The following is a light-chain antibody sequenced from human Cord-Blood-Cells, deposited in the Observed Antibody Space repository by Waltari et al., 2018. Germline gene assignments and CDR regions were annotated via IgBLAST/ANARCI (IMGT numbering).Light chain of an antibody. Sequence: SSELTQDPAVSVALGPTVRITCQGDSLSTYYGSWYQQKPGQAPVLVIYGKNNRPSGIPDRFSGSSSGNTASLTITGAHAEDEADYYCNSRDSSGNHYVFGTGTKVTVL. V-gene: IGLV3-19*01. CDR1: SLSTYY. CDR2: GKN. CDR3: NSRDSSGNHYV. J-gene: IGLJ1*01.